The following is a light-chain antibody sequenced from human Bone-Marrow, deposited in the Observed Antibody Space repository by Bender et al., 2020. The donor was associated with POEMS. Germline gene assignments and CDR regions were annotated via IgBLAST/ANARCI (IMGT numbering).Light chain of an antibody. Sequence: QSALTQSASVSGSPGQSIIISCTGTSSDVGSYNLVSWYQQHPGKAPRLMIFEVTKRPSGVPARFSGSKSGNTASLTVSGLQAEDEADYYCSSYTRSSTLVVFGGGTQLTVL. CDR2: EVT. J-gene: IGLJ2*01. CDR1: SSDVGSYNL. CDR3: SSYTRSSTLVV. V-gene: IGLV2-14*02.